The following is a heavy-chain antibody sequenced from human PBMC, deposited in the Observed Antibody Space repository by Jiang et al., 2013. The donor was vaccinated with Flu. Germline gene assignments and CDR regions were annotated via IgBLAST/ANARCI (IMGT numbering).Heavy chain of an antibody. D-gene: IGHD6-19*01. CDR2: ISYDGSNK. V-gene: IGHV3-30-3*01. J-gene: IGHJ6*02. CDR3: ARDRITGQWLFDYYYYYGMDV. Sequence: GKGLEWVAVISYDGSNKYYADSVKGRFTISRDNSKNTLYLQMNSLRAEDTAVYYCARDRITGQWLFDYYYYYGMDVWGQGTTVTVSS.